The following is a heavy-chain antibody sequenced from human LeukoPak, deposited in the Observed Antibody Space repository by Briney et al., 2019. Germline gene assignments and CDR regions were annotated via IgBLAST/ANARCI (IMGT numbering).Heavy chain of an antibody. CDR3: TTESPEDAFDI. J-gene: IGHJ3*02. Sequence: PGGSLRLSCAASGFTVSSNYMSWVRQAPGKGLEWVGRIKSKTDGGTTDYAAPVKGRFTISRDDSKNTLYLQMNSLKTEDTAVYYCTTESPEDAFDIWGQGTMVTVSS. CDR1: GFTVSSNY. CDR2: IKSKTDGGTT. V-gene: IGHV3-15*01.